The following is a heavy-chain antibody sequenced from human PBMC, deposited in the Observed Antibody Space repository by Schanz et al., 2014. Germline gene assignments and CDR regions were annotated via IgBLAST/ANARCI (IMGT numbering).Heavy chain of an antibody. V-gene: IGHV4-4*02. CDR3: ARDRGHGDLPGDI. J-gene: IGHJ3*02. Sequence: QVQLQESGPGLVKPSGTLSLTCAVSGASISSSNWWSWVRQPPGKGLEWIGRVYTSGSTNYNPSLKSRVTISVDTSKNQFSLNLSSATAADTAVYYCARDRGHGDLPGDIWGQGTMXTVSS. D-gene: IGHD4-17*01. CDR1: GASISSSNW. CDR2: VYTSGST.